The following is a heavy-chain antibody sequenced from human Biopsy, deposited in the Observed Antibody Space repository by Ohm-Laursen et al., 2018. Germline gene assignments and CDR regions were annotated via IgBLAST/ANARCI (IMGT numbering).Heavy chain of an antibody. CDR3: VRGVDYYDPYHYYALDV. CDR1: GEPFNGYY. CDR2: INHSGRT. V-gene: IGHV4-34*01. D-gene: IGHD3-22*01. Sequence: TLSLTCAAYGEPFNGYYWSWIRQTPGKGLEWIGEINHSGRTNYNPSLKSRVTISVDTSKNQFSLKVRSVTAADTAVYYCVRGVDYYDPYHYYALDVWGQGTTVTVSS. J-gene: IGHJ6*02.